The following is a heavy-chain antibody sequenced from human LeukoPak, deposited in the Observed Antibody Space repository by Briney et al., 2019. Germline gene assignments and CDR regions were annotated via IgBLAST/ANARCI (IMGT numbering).Heavy chain of an antibody. CDR1: GYRFTSYC. D-gene: IGHD1-26*01. CDR2: IYPGDSGP. J-gene: IGHJ3*01. CDR3: GMSGDRVPLQDDVFDV. V-gene: IGHV5-51*01. Sequence: EESLQISCKVSGYRFTSYCIGWVRQMPGKGLEWMGIIYPGDSGPTYSPSFQGQVTISVDKSINTAYLQWSSLQASDTAMYYCGMSGDRVPLQDDVFDVWGQGTMVTVST.